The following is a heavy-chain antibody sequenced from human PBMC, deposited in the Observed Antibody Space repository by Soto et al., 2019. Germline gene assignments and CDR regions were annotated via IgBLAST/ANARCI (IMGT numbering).Heavy chain of an antibody. CDR3: ARGSPGKFEY. CDR2: INHSGST. Sequence: QVQLQQWGAGLLKPSETLSLTCAVYGGSFSGYYWSWIRQPPGKGLEWIGEINHSGSTNYNPSLQSRVTISVDTSKIQFSLKLSSVTAADTAVYYCARGSPGKFEYWGHGPLVTVSS. V-gene: IGHV4-34*01. CDR1: GGSFSGYY. J-gene: IGHJ4*01.